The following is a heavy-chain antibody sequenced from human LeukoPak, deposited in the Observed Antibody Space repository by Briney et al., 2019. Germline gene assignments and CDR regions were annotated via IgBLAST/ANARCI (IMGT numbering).Heavy chain of an antibody. CDR1: GGTFSSYA. CDR3: ATLATYRRRLDN. Sequence: GASVKVSCKASGGTFSSYAISWVRQAPGQGLEWMGGIIPIFGTANYAQKFQGRVTITTDESTSTAYMELSSLRSEDTAVYYCATLATYRRRLDNWGQGTLVTVSS. J-gene: IGHJ4*02. CDR2: IIPIFGTA. V-gene: IGHV1-69*05.